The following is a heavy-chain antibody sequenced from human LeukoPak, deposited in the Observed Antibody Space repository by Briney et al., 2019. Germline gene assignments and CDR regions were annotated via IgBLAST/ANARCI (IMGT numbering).Heavy chain of an antibody. CDR2: IKQDGSEK. D-gene: IGHD3-3*01. Sequence: GGSLRLSCAASGFTFSSYWMSWVRQAPGKGLEWVANIKQDGSEKYYVDSVKGRFTISRDNAKNSLYLQMNSLRAEDTAVYYCARDYSYYDFWSGYFPTFDYWGQGTLVTVSS. CDR1: GFTFSSYW. J-gene: IGHJ4*02. CDR3: ARDYSYYDFWSGYFPTFDY. V-gene: IGHV3-7*01.